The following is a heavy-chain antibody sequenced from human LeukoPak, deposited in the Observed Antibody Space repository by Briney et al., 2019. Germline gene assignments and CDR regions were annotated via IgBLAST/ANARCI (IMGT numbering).Heavy chain of an antibody. V-gene: IGHV3-48*04. CDR3: VRDPSYGSSWYYYMDV. CDR2: ISGSRSTI. D-gene: IGHD6-13*01. J-gene: IGHJ6*03. CDR1: GFTFSSYS. Sequence: GGSLRLSCAASGFTFSSYSIDWVRQAPGKGLEWVSYISGSRSTILYADSVKGRFTISRDNARNSLYLQMDSLRVEDTAVYYCVRDPSYGSSWYYYMDVWGKGTTVTVSS.